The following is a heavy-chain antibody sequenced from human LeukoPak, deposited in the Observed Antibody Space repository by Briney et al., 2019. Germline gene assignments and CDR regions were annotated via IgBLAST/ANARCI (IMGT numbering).Heavy chain of an antibody. CDR3: TRLEHYDFWSGYYTGISDY. J-gene: IGHJ4*02. D-gene: IGHD3-3*01. CDR1: GFTCSGSA. CDR2: IRSRANSYAP. Sequence: QSGGSLSLYCAASGFTCSGSAMHWVRQASGKGLEWVGRIRSRANSYAPAYAASVKGRFTISRDDSKNTAYLQMNNLKTEDTAVYYCTRLEHYDFWSGYYTGISDYWGQGTLVTVSS. V-gene: IGHV3-73*01.